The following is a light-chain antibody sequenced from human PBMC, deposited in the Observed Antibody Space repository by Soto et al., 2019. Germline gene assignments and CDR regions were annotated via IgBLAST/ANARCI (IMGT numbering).Light chain of an antibody. Sequence: EIVLTQSPGTLSLSPGERATLSCRANQSVSSSYLAWYQQTPRQAPRLLIYGASSRASGIPHRFSGSGSGTDFTLTIDRLEPEDFAVFYCQQYGSSPITFGQGTRLEIK. CDR2: GAS. J-gene: IGKJ5*01. V-gene: IGKV3-20*01. CDR3: QQYGSSPIT. CDR1: QSVSSSY.